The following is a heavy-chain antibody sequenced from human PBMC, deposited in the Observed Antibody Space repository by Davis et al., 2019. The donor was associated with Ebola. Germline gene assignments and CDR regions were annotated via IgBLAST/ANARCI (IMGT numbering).Heavy chain of an antibody. Sequence: PGGSLRLSCAASGFTFSSYAMNWVRQAPGKGLEWVSTISDSGGSTYYADSVKGRFNISRDNSKNTLYLQVNSLRVEDTALYFCAKVDDYSKYNTLYHYYGMDVWGQGTTVTVSS. J-gene: IGHJ6*02. CDR1: GFTFSSYA. D-gene: IGHD4-11*01. CDR3: AKVDDYSKYNTLYHYYGMDV. V-gene: IGHV3-23*01. CDR2: ISDSGGST.